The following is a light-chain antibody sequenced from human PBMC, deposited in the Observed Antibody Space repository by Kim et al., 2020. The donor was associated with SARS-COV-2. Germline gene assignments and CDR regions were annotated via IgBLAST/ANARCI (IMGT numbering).Light chain of an antibody. CDR1: KLGDKY. V-gene: IGLV3-1*01. CDR2: QDF. J-gene: IGLJ2*01. CDR3: QAWDSNSVV. Sequence: SYELTQPPLVSVSPGQTASVICSGDKLGDKYASWYQQKPGQSPLLVIYQDFKRPSGIPERFSGSVSGNTATLTISGTQAMDEADYYCQAWDSNSVVFGGGTRLTFL.